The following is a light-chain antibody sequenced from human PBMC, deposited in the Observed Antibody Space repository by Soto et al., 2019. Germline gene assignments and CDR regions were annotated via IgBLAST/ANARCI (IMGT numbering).Light chain of an antibody. Sequence: AIDEPGAVSRSPGQSIPISCTGTSSAVGGYDYVPWCQQHPGKAPKFLIYEVTNRPSGVSHRFSGSKSGNTASLTISGLQAEDESDYYCTSYTTASTHVFGTGTKVTVL. J-gene: IGLJ1*01. CDR3: TSYTTASTHV. V-gene: IGLV2-14*01. CDR1: SSAVGGYDY. CDR2: EVT.